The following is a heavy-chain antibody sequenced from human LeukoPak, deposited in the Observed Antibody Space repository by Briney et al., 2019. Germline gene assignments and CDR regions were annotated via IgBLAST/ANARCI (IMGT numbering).Heavy chain of an antibody. CDR3: ARASEYCSGGSCYLYYFDY. Sequence: GGSLRLSCAASGFTFSSYSMNWVRQAPGKGLEWVSSISSSSSYIYYADSVKGRFTISRDNDKNSLYLQMNSLRAEDTAVYYCARASEYCSGGSCYLYYFDYWGQGTLVTVSS. D-gene: IGHD2-15*01. J-gene: IGHJ4*02. CDR1: GFTFSSYS. CDR2: ISSSSSYI. V-gene: IGHV3-21*01.